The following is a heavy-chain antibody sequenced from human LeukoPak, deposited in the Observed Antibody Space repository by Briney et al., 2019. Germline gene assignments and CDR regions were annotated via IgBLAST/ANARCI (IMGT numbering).Heavy chain of an antibody. CDR3: AAGGRV. D-gene: IGHD3-10*01. J-gene: IGHJ6*02. CDR2: IKSKTYGGTT. Sequence: GGSLRLSCAASGFTFTNAWMNWVRQAPGKGLEWVGLIKSKTYGGTTEYAAPVKGRFTISRDDSTNTLYLQMNSLKTEDTGVYYCAAGGRVWGQGTTVTVSS. CDR1: GFTFTNAW. V-gene: IGHV3-15*07.